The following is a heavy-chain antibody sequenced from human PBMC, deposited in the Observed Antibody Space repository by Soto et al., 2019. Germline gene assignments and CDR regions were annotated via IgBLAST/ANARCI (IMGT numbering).Heavy chain of an antibody. CDR3: ARRKSLAAAGWNFFDP. CDR1: GGSISSTSYY. D-gene: IGHD6-13*01. CDR2: IYYSGNT. V-gene: IGHV4-39*01. J-gene: IGHJ5*02. Sequence: ASETLSLTCTVSGGSISSTSYYWGWIRQPPGKGLEWIGSIYYSGNTYYNPSLKSRVTISIDTSKNQFSLKLNSVTAADTAIYYCARRKSLAAAGWNFFDPWGQGTLVTVSS.